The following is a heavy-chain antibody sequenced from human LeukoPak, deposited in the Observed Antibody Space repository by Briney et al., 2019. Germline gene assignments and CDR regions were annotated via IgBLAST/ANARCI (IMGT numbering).Heavy chain of an antibody. V-gene: IGHV3-21*01. CDR1: GFTFNNYV. D-gene: IGHD3-22*01. Sequence: PGGSLRLSCAASGFTFNNYVMNWVRQAPGKGLEWVSTISSSSSYIYYADSVKGRFTISRDNAKSSLYLQMNSLRAEDTAVYYCASYDSSGSDTGDYYYYGMDVWGQGTTVTVSS. J-gene: IGHJ6*02. CDR2: ISSSSSYI. CDR3: ASYDSSGSDTGDYYYYGMDV.